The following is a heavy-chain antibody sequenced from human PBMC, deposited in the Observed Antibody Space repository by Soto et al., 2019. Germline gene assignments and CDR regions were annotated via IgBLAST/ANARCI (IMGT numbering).Heavy chain of an antibody. Sequence: ASVKVSCKASGYTFTGYYMHWVRQAPGQGLEWMGWINPNSGGTNYAQKFQGRVTMTRDTSISTAYMELSRLRSDDTAVYYCARDPHCTSTSCSYYYGMDGWGQGTTVTVSS. CDR3: ARDPHCTSTSCSYYYGMDG. J-gene: IGHJ6*02. CDR2: INPNSGGT. D-gene: IGHD2-2*01. CDR1: GYTFTGYY. V-gene: IGHV1-2*02.